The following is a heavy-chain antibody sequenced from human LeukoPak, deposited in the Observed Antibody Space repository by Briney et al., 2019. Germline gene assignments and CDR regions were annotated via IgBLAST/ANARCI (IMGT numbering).Heavy chain of an antibody. J-gene: IGHJ3*02. Sequence: GGSLRLSCAASGFTFSDYWIHWVRQAPGKGLVWVSRINTDGSITNYADSVKGRFSISRDNAKNTLYLQMNSLRAEDTAVYYCARARVGYLHDAFDIWGQGTMVTVSS. CDR1: GFTFSDYW. V-gene: IGHV3-74*01. CDR3: ARARVGYLHDAFDI. CDR2: INTDGSIT. D-gene: IGHD5-18*01.